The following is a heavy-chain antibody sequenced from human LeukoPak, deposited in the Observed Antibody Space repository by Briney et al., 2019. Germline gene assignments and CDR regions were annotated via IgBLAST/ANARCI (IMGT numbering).Heavy chain of an antibody. CDR2: IKSKGDGETT. J-gene: IGHJ4*02. Sequence: PGGSLRLSCAASGFTLTNAWMTWVRQAPGKGLEWVGRIKSKGDGETTDYAAFVKGRFSMSRDDSRATMYLQMYSLEAEDTAVYYCTTDLGATMIRGVIVSWGQGALVTVSS. D-gene: IGHD3-10*01. V-gene: IGHV3-15*05. CDR1: GFTLTNAW. CDR3: TTDLGATMIRGVIVS.